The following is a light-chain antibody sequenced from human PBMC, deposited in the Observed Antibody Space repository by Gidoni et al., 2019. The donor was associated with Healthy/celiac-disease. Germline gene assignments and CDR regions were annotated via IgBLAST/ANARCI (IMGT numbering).Light chain of an antibody. CDR1: QSVSSN. CDR2: GAS. V-gene: IGKV3-15*01. J-gene: IGKJ3*01. CDR3: QQYNNWPPGVT. Sequence: EIGITQSPATLSVSPGERATLSCRASQSVSSNLAWYQQKPGQAPRLLIYGASTSATGIPARFSGSGSGTEFTLTISSLQSEDFAVYYCQQYNNWPPGVTFGPGTKVDIK.